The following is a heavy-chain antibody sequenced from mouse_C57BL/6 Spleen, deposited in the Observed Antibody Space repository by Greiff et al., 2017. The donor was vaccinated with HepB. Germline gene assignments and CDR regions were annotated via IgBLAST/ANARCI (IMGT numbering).Heavy chain of an antibody. CDR1: GYTFTDYN. CDR2: INPNNGGT. Sequence: DVHLVESGPELVKPGASVKIPCKASGYTFTDYNMDWVKQSHGKSLEWIGDINPNNGGTIYNQKFKGKATLTVDKSSSTAYMELRSLTSEDTAVYYCARGTTVDYYAMDYWGQGTSVTVSS. J-gene: IGHJ4*01. D-gene: IGHD1-1*01. V-gene: IGHV1-18*01. CDR3: ARGTTVDYYAMDY.